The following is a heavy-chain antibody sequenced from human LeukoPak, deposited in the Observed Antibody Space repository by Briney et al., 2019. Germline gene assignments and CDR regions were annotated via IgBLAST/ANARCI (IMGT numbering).Heavy chain of an antibody. V-gene: IGHV4-39*07. CDR3: ARGRTFDN. CDR1: GGSISSNSNY. J-gene: IGHJ4*02. Sequence: PSETLSLTCTVSGGSISSNSNYWAWIRQPPGRGLEWIGSISYGGSTYYSPSLESRVTISVDTSKNQFSLRLSSVTAADTAVYYCARGRTFDNWGQGTLVTVSS. CDR2: ISYGGST.